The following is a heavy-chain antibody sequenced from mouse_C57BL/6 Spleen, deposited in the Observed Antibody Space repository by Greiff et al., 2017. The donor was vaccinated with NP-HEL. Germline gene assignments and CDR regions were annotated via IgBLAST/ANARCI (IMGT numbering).Heavy chain of an antibody. D-gene: IGHD1-1*01. V-gene: IGHV1-50*01. J-gene: IGHJ2*01. CDR2: IDPSDSYT. CDR3: ILRHDY. CDR1: GYTFTSYW. Sequence: QVQLQQPGAELVKPGASVKLSCKASGYTFTSYWMQWVKQRPGQGLAWIGEIDPSDSYTNYNQKFKGKATLTVDTSSSTAYLHLSSLTSAASAVSYSILRHDYWGKGTTLTVSS.